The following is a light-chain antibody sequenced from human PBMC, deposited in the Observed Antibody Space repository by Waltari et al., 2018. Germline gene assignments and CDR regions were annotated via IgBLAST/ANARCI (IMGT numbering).Light chain of an antibody. CDR1: QSIGSL. J-gene: IGKJ4*01. CDR2: DAS. Sequence: DIQMTQSPSTLSASVGDRVTITCRASQSIGSLLAWYQQKPGKAPKLLIYDASSLESGVPSRFSGSGSGTEFTLTINSLQPDDFATYSCHQYTNFPLTFGGGTTVEIK. V-gene: IGKV1-5*01. CDR3: HQYTNFPLT.